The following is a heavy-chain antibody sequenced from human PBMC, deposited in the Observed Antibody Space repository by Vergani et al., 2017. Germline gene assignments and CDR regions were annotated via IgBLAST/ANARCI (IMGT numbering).Heavy chain of an antibody. Sequence: QVQLVQSGAEVKMPGSSVKVSCKASGGTFSNYAISRVRQAPGQGLEWMGGIIPIFGTTNYAQKFQGRVTITADKSTSTAYMELSSLRSEDTAVYYCARGVEMATIRNAFDIWGQGTMVTVSS. CDR3: ARGVEMATIRNAFDI. CDR2: IIPIFGTT. J-gene: IGHJ3*02. CDR1: GGTFSNYA. V-gene: IGHV1-69*06. D-gene: IGHD5-24*01.